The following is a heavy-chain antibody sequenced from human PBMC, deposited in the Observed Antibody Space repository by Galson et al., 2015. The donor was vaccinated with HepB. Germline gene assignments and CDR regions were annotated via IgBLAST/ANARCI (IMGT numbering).Heavy chain of an antibody. J-gene: IGHJ3*02. CDR1: GFTFSSYG. CDR2: ISSSSSYI. V-gene: IGHV3-21*01. CDR3: ARDQLYSSSWYEGAQDAVDI. D-gene: IGHD6-13*01. Sequence: SLRLSCAASGFTFSSYGIYWVRQAPGKGLEWVSSISSSSSYIYYADSVKGRFTISRDNAKNSLYLQMNSLRAEDTAVYYCARDQLYSSSWYEGAQDAVDIWGQGTMVTVSS.